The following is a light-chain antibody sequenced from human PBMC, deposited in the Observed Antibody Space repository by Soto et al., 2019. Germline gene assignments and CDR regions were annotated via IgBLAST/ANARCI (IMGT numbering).Light chain of an antibody. CDR3: QQYMSYS. J-gene: IGKJ1*01. V-gene: IGKV1-5*01. CDR2: DAS. Sequence: DIQMTQSPSTLSASIGDRVTITCRASQSISKWLAWHQQKPGKAPKLLIYDASSLQSGVPPRFSGSGSGTECTLTISSLQPDDFATYYCQQYMSYSFGQGTKVEIK. CDR1: QSISKW.